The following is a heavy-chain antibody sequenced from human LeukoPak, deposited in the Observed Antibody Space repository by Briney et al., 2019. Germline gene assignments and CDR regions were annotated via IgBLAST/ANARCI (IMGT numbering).Heavy chain of an antibody. CDR1: GGSISSSY. CDR2: VSYSGGT. D-gene: IGHD6-13*01. CDR3: AREYSSSWYVRRGGNMDV. Sequence: PSETLSLTCSVSGGSISSSYWSWFRQPPGKGLEWIGYVSYSGGTNYNPSLKGRVTISVDTSKNQFSLKLSSVTAADTAVYYCAREYSSSWYVRRGGNMDVWGKGTTVTVSS. V-gene: IGHV4-59*12. J-gene: IGHJ6*03.